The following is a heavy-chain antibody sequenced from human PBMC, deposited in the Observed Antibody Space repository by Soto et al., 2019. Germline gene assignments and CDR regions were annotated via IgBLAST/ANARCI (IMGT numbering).Heavy chain of an antibody. CDR3: AKGGVGSNSNAFDS. V-gene: IGHV3-30*18. J-gene: IGHJ3*02. Sequence: QVQLVESGGGVVQPGRSLRLSCAASGFTFRSYGMHWVRQAPAKGLEWVAVISYAGSNTYYADSVKGRFTISRDNSKNTLYLQMNSRRAEDTAVYYGAKGGVGSNSNAFDSGGQGTMVTVSS. CDR2: ISYAGSNT. D-gene: IGHD1-26*01. CDR1: GFTFRSYG.